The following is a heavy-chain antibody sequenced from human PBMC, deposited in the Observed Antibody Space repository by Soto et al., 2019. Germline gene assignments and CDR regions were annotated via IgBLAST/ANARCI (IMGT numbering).Heavy chain of an antibody. D-gene: IGHD2-15*01. CDR3: AIWSGGSGYYFDT. CDR1: GCSITSGGYF. CDR2: TYNSGST. V-gene: IGHV4-31*03. Sequence: QVQLQESGPGLVKPSQTLSLTCTVSGCSITSGGYFWSWIRQYPGKGLEWIGYTYNSGSTYYNPSLKSRVTISVDTSTNQFSLELSAVTAADTAVYYCAIWSGGSGYYFDTWGQGTLVTVSS. J-gene: IGHJ4*02.